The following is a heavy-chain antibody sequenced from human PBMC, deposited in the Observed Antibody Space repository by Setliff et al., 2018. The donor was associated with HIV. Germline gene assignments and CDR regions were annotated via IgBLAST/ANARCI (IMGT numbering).Heavy chain of an antibody. CDR2: ISSDGNDK. J-gene: IGHJ6*03. CDR1: GFTFTTFG. V-gene: IGHV3-30*19. D-gene: IGHD2-15*01. CDR3: ARGVAVAPTRWSHYYFYMDV. Sequence: PGGSLRLSCAASGFTFTTFGMHWVRQAPGKGLEWVAVISSDGNDKYSADSVNGRFTISRDNSENTLYLQMNGLRSEDTAVYYCARGVAVAPTRWSHYYFYMDVWGKGTTVTVSS.